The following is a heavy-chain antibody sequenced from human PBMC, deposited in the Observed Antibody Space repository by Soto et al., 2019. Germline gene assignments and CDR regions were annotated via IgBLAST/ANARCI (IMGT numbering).Heavy chain of an antibody. V-gene: IGHV1-18*01. CDR2: ISAYTGNT. Sequence: ASVKVSCKGSGYSFKYYGISWVRQAPGQGLEWLAWISAYTGNTNYAQNLQGRLTVTADTYTNTAYLEVRGLRSTDTAVYYCARDMISVTGTGLVWDLWGQGTTVTVSS. CDR1: GYSFKYYG. D-gene: IGHD1-7*01. J-gene: IGHJ6*02. CDR3: ARDMISVTGTGLVWDL.